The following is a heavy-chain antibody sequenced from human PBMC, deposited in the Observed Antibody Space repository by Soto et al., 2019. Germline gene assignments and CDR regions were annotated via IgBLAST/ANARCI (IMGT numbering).Heavy chain of an antibody. V-gene: IGHV3-23*01. CDR3: ARVASDYINSVDH. D-gene: IGHD4-4*01. CDR2: IGGSGGNR. Sequence: DVQLLESGGGLVQPGGSLRLSCAASGFTFNAYAMTWVRQAPGKGLEWVSAIGGSGGNRYYAGSVRGRFTISRDNSKDTVDLQINGLRVEDTAVYYCARVASDYINSVDHWGQGILVSVSS. J-gene: IGHJ4*02. CDR1: GFTFNAYA.